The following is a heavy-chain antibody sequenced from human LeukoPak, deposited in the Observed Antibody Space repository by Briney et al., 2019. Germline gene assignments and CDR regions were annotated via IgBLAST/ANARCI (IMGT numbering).Heavy chain of an antibody. CDR1: GYXFNSYW. V-gene: IGHV5-51*01. J-gene: IGHJ4*02. D-gene: IGHD1-26*01. CDR2: IYPGDSDT. Sequence: GESLKISCNGSGYXFNSYWICWVRQMPGKGLEWMGNIYPGDSDTRYSPSFQGQVTISADKSISTAYLQWSSLKASDTAMYYCARHQIVGATRSPFDYWGQGTLVTVSS. CDR3: ARHQIVGATRSPFDY.